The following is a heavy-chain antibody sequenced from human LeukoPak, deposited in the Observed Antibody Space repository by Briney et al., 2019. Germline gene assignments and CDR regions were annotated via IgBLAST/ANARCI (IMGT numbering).Heavy chain of an antibody. J-gene: IGHJ3*02. CDR1: TFTFSNYW. Sequence: GGSLILSCAASTFTFSNYWMSWVRQAPGKGLEWVANIKQDGSEKYYVDSVRGRFTISRDNAKTSLYLQMNSLRAEDTAVYYCARDVLAAGATGTFDIWGQGTMVTVSS. V-gene: IGHV3-7*03. CDR2: IKQDGSEK. D-gene: IGHD1-14*01. CDR3: ARDVLAAGATGTFDI.